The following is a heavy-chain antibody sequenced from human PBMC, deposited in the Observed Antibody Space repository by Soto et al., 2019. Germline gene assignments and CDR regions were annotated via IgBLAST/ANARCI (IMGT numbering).Heavy chain of an antibody. CDR1: GFTFSSYA. J-gene: IGHJ4*02. CDR2: ISYDGSNK. CDR3: ARSPFYDSSGPLDY. D-gene: IGHD3-22*01. Sequence: PGGSLRLSCAASGFTFSSYAMHWVRHAPGKGLEWVAVISYDGSNKYYADSVKGRFTISRDNSKNTLYLQMNSLRAEDTAVYYCARSPFYDSSGPLDYWGQGTLVTVSS. V-gene: IGHV3-30-3*01.